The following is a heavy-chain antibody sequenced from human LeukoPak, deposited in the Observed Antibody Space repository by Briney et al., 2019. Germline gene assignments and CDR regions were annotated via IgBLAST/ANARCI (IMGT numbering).Heavy chain of an antibody. D-gene: IGHD3-22*01. Sequence: ASVKVSCKASGYTFTGYYMHWVRQAPGQGLEWMGWINPNSGGTNYAQKFQGRVTMTRDTSISTAYMELSRLRSDDTAVYYCARGGSYYDSSGYYDAIDIWGQGTMVTVSS. V-gene: IGHV1-2*02. J-gene: IGHJ3*02. CDR1: GYTFTGYY. CDR3: ARGGSYYDSSGYYDAIDI. CDR2: INPNSGGT.